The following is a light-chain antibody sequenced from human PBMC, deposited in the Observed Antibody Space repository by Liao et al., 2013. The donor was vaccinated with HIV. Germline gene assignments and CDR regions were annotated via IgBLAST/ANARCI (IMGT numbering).Light chain of an antibody. Sequence: SYELTQPPSVSVSPGQTVSITCSGDKLDDKYACWYQQKPGQSPVLVIYQDTKRPSGIPERFSGSNSGNTATLTIRGTQAMDEADYYCQAWDSTLAWKVFGTGTRVTVL. CDR1: KLDDKY. CDR3: QAWDSTLAWKV. CDR2: QDT. J-gene: IGLJ1*01. V-gene: IGLV3-1*01.